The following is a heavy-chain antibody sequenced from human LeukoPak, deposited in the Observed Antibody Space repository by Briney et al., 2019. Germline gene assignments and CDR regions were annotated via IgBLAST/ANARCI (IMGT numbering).Heavy chain of an antibody. Sequence: GGSLRLSCAASGFTFSSYWMHWVRHAPGKGLVWVSRINTDGSSTSYADSVKGRFTISRDNAKNTLYLQMNSVRADDTAVYYCARGKWELRGWGQGTLVTVSS. CDR1: GFTFSSYW. D-gene: IGHD1-26*01. CDR3: ARGKWELRG. J-gene: IGHJ4*02. V-gene: IGHV3-74*01. CDR2: INTDGSST.